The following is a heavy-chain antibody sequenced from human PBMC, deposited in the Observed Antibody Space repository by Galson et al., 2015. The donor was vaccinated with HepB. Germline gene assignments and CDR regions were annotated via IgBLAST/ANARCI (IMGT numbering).Heavy chain of an antibody. J-gene: IGHJ4*02. CDR3: ARDASSGYYFDY. V-gene: IGHV3-33*01. CDR1: GFTFSSYG. CDR2: IWYDGSNK. D-gene: IGHD3-22*01. Sequence: SLRLSCAASGFTFSSYGMHWVRQAPGKGLEWVAVIWYDGSNKYYADSVKGRFTISRDNSKNTLYLQMNSLRAEDTAVYYCARDASSGYYFDYWGQGTLVTVSS.